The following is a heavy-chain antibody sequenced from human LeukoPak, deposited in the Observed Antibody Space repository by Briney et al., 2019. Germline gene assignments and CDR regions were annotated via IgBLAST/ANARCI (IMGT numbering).Heavy chain of an antibody. D-gene: IGHD4-17*01. J-gene: IGHJ4*02. CDR1: GFTFGDYA. Sequence: GGSLRLSCTASGFTFGDYAMSWVRQAPGKGLEWVGFIRSKAYGGTTEYAASVKGRFTISRDDSKSIAYLQMNSLKTEDTAVYYCTRDPSGGYGDYVFFDYWGQGTLVTVSS. CDR3: TRDPSGGYGDYVFFDY. CDR2: IRSKAYGGTT. V-gene: IGHV3-49*04.